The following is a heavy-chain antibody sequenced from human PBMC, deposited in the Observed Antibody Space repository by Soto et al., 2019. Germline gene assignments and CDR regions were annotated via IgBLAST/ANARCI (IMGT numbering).Heavy chain of an antibody. J-gene: IGHJ2*01. CDR2: IIPILGIA. CDR3: ARGWAGVDWYFDL. CDR1: GGTFSSYT. V-gene: IGHV1-69*02. Sequence: QVQLVQSGAEVKKPGSSVKVSCKASGGTFSSYTISWVRQAPGQGLEWMGRIIPILGIANYAQKFQGRVTITADKSTSTAYMELSSLRSEDTAVYYCARGWAGVDWYFDLWGRGTLVTVSS. D-gene: IGHD6-19*01.